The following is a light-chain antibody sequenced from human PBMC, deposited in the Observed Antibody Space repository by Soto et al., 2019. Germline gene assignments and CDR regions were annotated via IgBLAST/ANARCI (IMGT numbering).Light chain of an antibody. CDR1: SSDVGGYNY. V-gene: IGLV2-8*01. CDR2: EVT. J-gene: IGLJ1*01. Sequence: QSALTQPPSASGSPGQSVTISCTGTSSDVGGYNYVSWYQQHPGKAPKLMIYEVTKRPSGVPDRFSGSKSGNTASLTVSGLLPEDEADYYCASYAGGNKVFGTGTKVTAL. CDR3: ASYAGGNKV.